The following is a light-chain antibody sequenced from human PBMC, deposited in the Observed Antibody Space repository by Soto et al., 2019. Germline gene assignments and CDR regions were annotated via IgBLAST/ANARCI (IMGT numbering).Light chain of an antibody. CDR2: EVS. Sequence: QSALTQPASVSGSPGQSMTISCTGTSSDVGGYNYVSWHQQHPGKAPKLMIYEVSNRPSGVSNRFSGSKSGNTASLTISGLQAEDEADYYCSSYTSSSTWVFGGGTKLTVL. J-gene: IGLJ3*02. CDR3: SSYTSSSTWV. V-gene: IGLV2-14*01. CDR1: SSDVGGYNY.